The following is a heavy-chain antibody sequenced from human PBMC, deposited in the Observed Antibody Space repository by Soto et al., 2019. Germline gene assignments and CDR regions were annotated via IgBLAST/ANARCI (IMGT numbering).Heavy chain of an antibody. CDR2: INPSGGST. V-gene: IGHV1-46*01. CDR1: GYTFTSYY. Sequence: ASVKVSCKASGYTFTSYYMHWVRQAPGQGLEWMGIINPSGGSTSYAQKFQGRVTMTRDTSTSTVYMELSSLRSEDTAVYYCARDADRDGYKMPCYFDYWGQGTLVTVSS. J-gene: IGHJ4*02. CDR3: ARDADRDGYKMPCYFDY. D-gene: IGHD5-12*01.